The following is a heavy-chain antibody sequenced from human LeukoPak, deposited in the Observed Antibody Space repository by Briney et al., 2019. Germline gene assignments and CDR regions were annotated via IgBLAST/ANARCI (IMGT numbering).Heavy chain of an antibody. CDR1: GFTFSSYA. D-gene: IGHD3-10*01. CDR2: ISGSGGST. CDR3: AKGAIWFGEFGDFDY. J-gene: IGHJ4*02. V-gene: IGHV3-23*01. Sequence: GGSLRLSCTASGFTFSSYAMSWVRQAPGKGLEWVSAISGSGGSTYYADSVKGRFTISRDNSKNTLYLQMNSLRAEDTAVYYCAKGAIWFGEFGDFDYWGQGTLVTVSS.